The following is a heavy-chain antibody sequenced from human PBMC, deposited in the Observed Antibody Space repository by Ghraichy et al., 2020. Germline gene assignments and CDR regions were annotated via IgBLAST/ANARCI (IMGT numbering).Heavy chain of an antibody. Sequence: GGSLRLSCAASGFTFSSYSMHWVRQAPGKGLEWVSYISSSSGTIYYADSVKGRFTISRDNAKNSLYLQMNSLRDEDTAVYYCARDLNSYGQSFDYWGQGTLVTVSS. J-gene: IGHJ4*02. CDR1: GFTFSSYS. CDR3: ARDLNSYGQSFDY. V-gene: IGHV3-48*02. D-gene: IGHD5-18*01. CDR2: ISSSSGTI.